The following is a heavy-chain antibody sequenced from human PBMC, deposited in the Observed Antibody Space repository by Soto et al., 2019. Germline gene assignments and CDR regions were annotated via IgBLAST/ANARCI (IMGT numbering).Heavy chain of an antibody. D-gene: IGHD3-22*01. Sequence: ASVKVSCKTSGYTFTSHEINWVRQATGQGLEWMGWMNPDSGITAYAQKFQGRVTMTRDTSISTAYMELSSLRSEDTAVYYCARGRMAYDSSVYQVIQHWGQGTLVTVSS. CDR1: GYTFTSHE. J-gene: IGHJ1*01. V-gene: IGHV1-8*01. CDR2: MNPDSGIT. CDR3: ARGRMAYDSSVYQVIQH.